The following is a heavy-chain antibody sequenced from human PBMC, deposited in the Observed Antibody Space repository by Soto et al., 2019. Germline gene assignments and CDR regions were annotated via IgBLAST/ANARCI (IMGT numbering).Heavy chain of an antibody. D-gene: IGHD6-13*01. V-gene: IGHV1-8*01. CDR3: ARALGPPQSGIAAADFDY. Sequence: ASVKVSCKASGYTFTSYDINWVRQATGQGLEWMGWMNPNSGNTGYAQKFQGRVTMTRNTSISTAYMELSSLRSEDTAVYYCARALGPPQSGIAAADFDYWGQGTLVTVSS. J-gene: IGHJ4*02. CDR1: GYTFTSYD. CDR2: MNPNSGNT.